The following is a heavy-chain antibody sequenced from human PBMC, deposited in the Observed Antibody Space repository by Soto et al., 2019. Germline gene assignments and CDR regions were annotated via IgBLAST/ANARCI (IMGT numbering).Heavy chain of an antibody. CDR1: GGSVSSGSYY. V-gene: IGHV4-61*01. D-gene: IGHD6-25*01. CDR3: ARAAARVYSDS. J-gene: IGHJ4*02. CDR2: IYYSGST. Sequence: PSETLSLTCTVSGGSVSSGSYYWSWIRQPPGKGLEWIGYIYYSGSTNYNPSLKSRVTISVDTSKNQFSLKLSSVTAADTAVYYCARAAARVYSDSLGQGTLVTV.